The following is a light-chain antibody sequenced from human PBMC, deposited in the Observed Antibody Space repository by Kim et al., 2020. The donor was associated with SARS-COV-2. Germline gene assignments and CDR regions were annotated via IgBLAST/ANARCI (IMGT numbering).Light chain of an antibody. CDR1: QSVLYSSNNKNC. J-gene: IGKJ1*01. CDR3: QQYIDTPRT. CDR2: WAS. V-gene: IGKV4-1*01. Sequence: ATINCKSSQSVLYSSNNKNCLAWYQQKPGQPPKLLIYWASTRESGVPARFSGSGSVTDFTLTISSLQAEDVAVYYCQQYIDTPRTFGQGTKVDIK.